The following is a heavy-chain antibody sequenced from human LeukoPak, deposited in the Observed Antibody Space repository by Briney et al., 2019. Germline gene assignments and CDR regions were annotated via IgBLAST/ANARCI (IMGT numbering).Heavy chain of an antibody. CDR3: AREGHTSGYCGTFDV. CDR1: GFTFNSYA. Sequence: GGSLRLSCAASGFTFNSYAMHWVRQAPGKGLEWVSAMSYDGFSKYYADSMKGRLTISRDDSKNTVYLQMKSLRPEDTAVYYCAREGHTSGYCGTFDVWGQGTTVAVS. CDR2: MSYDGFSK. V-gene: IGHV3-30*04. J-gene: IGHJ3*01. D-gene: IGHD3-22*01.